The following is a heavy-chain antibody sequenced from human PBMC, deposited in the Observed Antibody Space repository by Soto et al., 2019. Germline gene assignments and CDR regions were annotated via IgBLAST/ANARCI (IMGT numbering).Heavy chain of an antibody. Sequence: SVKVSCKASGYTFTSYGISWVRQAPGQGLEWMGWISAYNGNTNYAQKLQGRVTMTTDTSTSTAYMELRSLRSDDTAVYYCARLTKSRKHYGMDVWGQGTTVTVSS. V-gene: IGHV1-18*01. J-gene: IGHJ6*02. CDR3: ARLTKSRKHYGMDV. D-gene: IGHD1-1*01. CDR1: GYTFTSYG. CDR2: ISAYNGNT.